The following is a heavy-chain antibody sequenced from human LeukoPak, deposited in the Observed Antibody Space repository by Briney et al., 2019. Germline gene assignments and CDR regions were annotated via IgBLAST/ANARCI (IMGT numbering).Heavy chain of an antibody. J-gene: IGHJ4*02. V-gene: IGHV3-7*04. D-gene: IGHD2-15*01. CDR3: VRDYSYSADY. CDR1: GFTFSSYW. CDR2: RKQNGGEK. Sequence: GGSLRLSCAASGFTFSSYWMTWARQGPGKGLGWVSLRKQNGGEKYYVDSAKDRFTISRDNAKNSLYLQVNSLGVEHTALSYCVRDYSYSADYWGQGTLVTVSS.